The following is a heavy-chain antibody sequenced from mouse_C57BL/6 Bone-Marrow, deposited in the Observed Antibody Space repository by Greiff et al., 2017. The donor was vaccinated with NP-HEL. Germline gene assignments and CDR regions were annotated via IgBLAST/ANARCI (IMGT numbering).Heavy chain of an antibody. V-gene: IGHV5-4*03. CDR1: GFTFSSYA. Sequence: EVKLMESGGGLVKPGGSLKLSCAASGFTFSSYAMSWVRQTPEKRLEWVATISDGGSYTYYPDNVKGRFTISRDNANNNLYLQMSHLKSEDTAMYYCARVAYYDFFAYWGQGTLVTVSA. D-gene: IGHD2-4*01. CDR3: ARVAYYDFFAY. CDR2: ISDGGSYT. J-gene: IGHJ3*01.